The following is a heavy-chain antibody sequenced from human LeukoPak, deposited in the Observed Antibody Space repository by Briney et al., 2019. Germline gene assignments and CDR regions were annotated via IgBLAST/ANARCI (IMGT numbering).Heavy chain of an antibody. CDR2: IYSGGRT. CDR1: GFTVSSNY. CDR3: ARESGSYYGVTLDY. Sequence: PGGSLRLSCAASGFTVSSNYMSWVRQAPGKGLEWVSVIYSGGRTEYADPVKGRFTISRDNSKNTLYLQMNSLRAEDTAVYYCARESGSYYGVTLDYWGQGTLVTVSS. V-gene: IGHV3-66*01. D-gene: IGHD1-26*01. J-gene: IGHJ4*02.